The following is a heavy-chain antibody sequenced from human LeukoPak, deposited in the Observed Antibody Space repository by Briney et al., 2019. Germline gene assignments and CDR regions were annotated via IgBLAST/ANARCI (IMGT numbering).Heavy chain of an antibody. Sequence: GGSLRLSCAASGFTFSTYTMNWVRQAPGKGLEWISSISSSSSNIYYADSVKGRFTISRDNAMNSVYLQMNSLRVEDTAVYYCARGYQRPDYWGQGTLITVSS. J-gene: IGHJ4*02. CDR3: ARGYQRPDY. V-gene: IGHV3-21*01. CDR2: ISSSSSNI. CDR1: GFTFSTYT. D-gene: IGHD2-2*01.